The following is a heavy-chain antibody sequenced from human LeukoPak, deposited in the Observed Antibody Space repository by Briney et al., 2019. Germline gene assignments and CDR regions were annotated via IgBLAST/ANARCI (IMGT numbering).Heavy chain of an antibody. J-gene: IGHJ6*02. D-gene: IGHD3-9*01. CDR2: ISYDGSNK. CDR1: GLTFSSYA. CDR3: ARDVDSASDYGMDV. Sequence: GGSLRLSCAASGLTFSSYAMHWVRQAPGKGLVWVAVISYDGSNKYYADSVKGRFTISRDNSKNTLYLQMNSLRAEDTAVYYCARDVDSASDYGMDVWGQGTTVTVSS. V-gene: IGHV3-30-3*01.